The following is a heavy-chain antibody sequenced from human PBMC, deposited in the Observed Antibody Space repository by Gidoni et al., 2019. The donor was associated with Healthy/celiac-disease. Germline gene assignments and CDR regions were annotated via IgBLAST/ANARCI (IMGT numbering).Heavy chain of an antibody. CDR2: IYHSGST. J-gene: IGHJ2*01. CDR3: ARDGGSGSYYNWYFDL. V-gene: IGHV4-30-2*01. Sequence: QLQLQESGSGLVTPSQTLSLTCAVSGGSTSSGGYSWSWIRQPPGKGLEWIGYIYHSGSTYYNPSLKSRVTISVDRSKNQFSLKLSSVTAADTAVYYCARDGGSGSYYNWYFDLWGRGTLVTASS. D-gene: IGHD3-10*01. CDR1: GGSTSSGGYS.